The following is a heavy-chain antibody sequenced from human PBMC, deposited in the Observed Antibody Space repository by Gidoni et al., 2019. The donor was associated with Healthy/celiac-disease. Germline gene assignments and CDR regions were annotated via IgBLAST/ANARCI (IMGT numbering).Heavy chain of an antibody. CDR2: IIPILGIA. Sequence: QVQLVQSGAEVKKPGSSVKVSCKASVGPFSSYAISWVRQAPGQGLEWMGRIIPILGIANYAQKFQGRVTITADKSTSTAYMELSSLRSEDTAVYYCARDPDGGSYWFDPWGQGTLVTVSS. CDR3: ARDPDGGSYWFDP. D-gene: IGHD1-26*01. V-gene: IGHV1-69*04. CDR1: VGPFSSYA. J-gene: IGHJ5*02.